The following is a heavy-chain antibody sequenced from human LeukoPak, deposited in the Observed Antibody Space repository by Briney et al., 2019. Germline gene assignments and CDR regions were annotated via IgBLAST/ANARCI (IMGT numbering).Heavy chain of an antibody. CDR2: IYTRGST. CDR3: ARARVHYSSGWYIGNWFDP. V-gene: IGHV4-4*07. J-gene: IGHJ5*02. D-gene: IGHD6-19*01. Sequence: SETLSLTCTVSGGSISSYYWSWIRQPAGKGLEWIGRIYTRGSTNYNPSLKSRATISVDTSKNQFSLKLSSVTAADTAVYYCARARVHYSSGWYIGNWFDPWGQGTLVTVSS. CDR1: GGSISSYY.